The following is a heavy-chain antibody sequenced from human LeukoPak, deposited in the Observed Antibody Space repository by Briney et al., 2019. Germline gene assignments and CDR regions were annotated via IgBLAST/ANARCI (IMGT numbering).Heavy chain of an antibody. CDR3: AKDVYDSSGFSDY. Sequence: GGTLRLSCAASGFTFSSYGMSWVRQAPGMGLEWVSAISGSGGSTYYADSVRGRFTISRDNSKNTLYLQMNSLRAEDTAVYYCAKDVYDSSGFSDYWRQGTLVTVSS. D-gene: IGHD3-22*01. CDR2: ISGSGGST. V-gene: IGHV3-23*01. J-gene: IGHJ4*02. CDR1: GFTFSSYG.